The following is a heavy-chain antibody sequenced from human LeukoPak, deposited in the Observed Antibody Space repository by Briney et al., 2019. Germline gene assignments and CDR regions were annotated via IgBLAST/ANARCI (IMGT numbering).Heavy chain of an antibody. V-gene: IGHV3-48*03. D-gene: IGHD3-10*01. J-gene: IGHJ4*02. CDR2: ISSSNSTI. Sequence: GGSLRLSCAASGFTFSSYEMNWVRQAPGKGLEWVSYISSSNSTIYYADSVKGRFTISRDNAKNSLYLQMNSLRVEDTAVYYCASGKVTMVRWGQGTLVTVSS. CDR1: GFTFSSYE. CDR3: ASGKVTMVR.